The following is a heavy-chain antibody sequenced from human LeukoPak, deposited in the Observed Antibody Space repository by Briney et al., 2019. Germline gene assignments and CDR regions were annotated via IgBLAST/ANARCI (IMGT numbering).Heavy chain of an antibody. V-gene: IGHV3-30*02. CDR2: IWYDGSNK. CDR1: GFTFSSYG. Sequence: PGGSLRLSCAASGFTFSSYGMQWVRQAPGKGLEWVAVIWYDGSNKYYADSVKGRFTISRDNSKNTLYLQMNSLRAEDTAVYYCAEDLRAVAGKSPIFFDYWGQGTLVTVSS. D-gene: IGHD6-19*01. J-gene: IGHJ4*02. CDR3: AEDLRAVAGKSPIFFDY.